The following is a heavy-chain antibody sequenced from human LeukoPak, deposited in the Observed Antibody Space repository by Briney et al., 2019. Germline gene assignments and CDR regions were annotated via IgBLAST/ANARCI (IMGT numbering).Heavy chain of an antibody. D-gene: IGHD4-17*01. CDR1: GLTFSGYW. V-gene: IGHV3-74*01. Sequence: GGSLRLSCAASGLTFSGYWMHWVRQAPGKGLVWVSRINSDGSSTSYADSVKGRFTISRDNAKNTLYLQVNSLRAEDTAVYYCAREVGTATNVFGYWGQGTLVTVSS. J-gene: IGHJ4*02. CDR2: INSDGSST. CDR3: AREVGTATNVFGY.